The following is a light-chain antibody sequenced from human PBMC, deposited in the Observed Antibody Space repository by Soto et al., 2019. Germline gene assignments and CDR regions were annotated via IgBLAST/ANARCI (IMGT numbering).Light chain of an antibody. CDR2: DGS. V-gene: IGKV1-5*01. CDR3: QHFYDYPHS. CDR1: QNIRNW. Sequence: DIQMTQSPSTLSASVGDSVTITCRASQNIRNWLAWYQQKPGKAPNPLIYDGSTLQSGVPTRFSGSGSGTNFTLTISSLQPEDFATYYCQHFYDYPHSFGPGTKVDI. J-gene: IGKJ3*01.